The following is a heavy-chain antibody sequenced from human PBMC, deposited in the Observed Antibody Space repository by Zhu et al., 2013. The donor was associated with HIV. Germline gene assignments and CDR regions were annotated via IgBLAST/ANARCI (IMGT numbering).Heavy chain of an antibody. CDR1: GGTFSSYA. V-gene: IGHV1-69*01. CDR2: IIPIFGTA. CDR3: ARLLEKVRIFGDRFPPDYHYYGMDV. D-gene: IGHD3-3*01. Sequence: QVHLVRSGAEVKKPGSSVKVSCRASGGTFSSYAISWVRQAPGQGLEWVGGIIPIFGTANYAQNFQGRVTINADESITTAYMELSSLRSEDTAVYYCARLLEKVRIFGDRFPPDYHYYGMDVWGQGTTVTVSS. J-gene: IGHJ6*02.